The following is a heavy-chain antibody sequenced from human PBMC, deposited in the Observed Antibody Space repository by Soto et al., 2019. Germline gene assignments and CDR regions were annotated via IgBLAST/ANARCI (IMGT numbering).Heavy chain of an antibody. J-gene: IGHJ4*02. Sequence: GGSLRLSCAASGFTFSSYAMSWVRQAPGKGLEWVSAISGSGGSTYYADSVKGRFTISRDNSKNTLYLQMNSLRAEDTAVYYCAKVGTVAGRKDHDYWGQGTLVTVSS. V-gene: IGHV3-23*01. D-gene: IGHD6-19*01. CDR3: AKVGTVAGRKDHDY. CDR2: ISGSGGST. CDR1: GFTFSSYA.